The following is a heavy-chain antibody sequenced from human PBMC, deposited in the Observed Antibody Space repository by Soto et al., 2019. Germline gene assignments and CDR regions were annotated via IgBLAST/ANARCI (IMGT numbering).Heavy chain of an antibody. Sequence: ASVEVSLKASCYTFPSYGISWVRQAPGQGLEWMGWISAYNGNTNYAQKLQGRVTMTTDTSTSTAYMELRSLRSDDTAVYYCAREYSGSYYDYYGMDVWGQGTKVTVSS. V-gene: IGHV1-18*04. J-gene: IGHJ6*02. CDR2: ISAYNGNT. D-gene: IGHD1-26*01. CDR3: AREYSGSYYDYYGMDV. CDR1: CYTFPSYG.